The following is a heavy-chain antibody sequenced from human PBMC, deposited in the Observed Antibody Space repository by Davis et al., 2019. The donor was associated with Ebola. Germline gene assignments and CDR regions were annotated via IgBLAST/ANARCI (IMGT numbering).Heavy chain of an antibody. V-gene: IGHV4-61*01. CDR2: IYYSGST. Sequence: SETLSLTCTVSGGSVGSGTYYWNWIRQPPGKGPAWIACIYYSGSTNYNPSLKSRVTMPVDTSKNQFSLKLRSVTAADTAVYYCATSGKAPDYWGQGTLVTVSS. J-gene: IGHJ4*02. CDR3: ATSGKAPDY. CDR1: GGSVGSGTYY.